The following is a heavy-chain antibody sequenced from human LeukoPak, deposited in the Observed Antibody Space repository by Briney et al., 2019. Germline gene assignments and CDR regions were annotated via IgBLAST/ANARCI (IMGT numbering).Heavy chain of an antibody. V-gene: IGHV3-53*01. J-gene: IGHJ4*02. CDR1: GFTVSSNY. D-gene: IGHD6-19*01. CDR3: ARPSRVHSSGWFSFDY. CDR2: IYTGGST. Sequence: PGGSLRLSCAASGFTVSSNYMSWVRQAPGKGLEWVSVIYTGGSTYYADSVKGRFTISRDSSKNTLYLQMNSLRAEDTAVHYCARPSRVHSSGWFSFDYWGQGTLVTVSS.